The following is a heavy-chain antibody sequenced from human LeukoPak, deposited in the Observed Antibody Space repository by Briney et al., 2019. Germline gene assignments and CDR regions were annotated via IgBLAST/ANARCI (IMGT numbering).Heavy chain of an antibody. CDR1: GGSFSGYY. CDR3: ARGRRELKYGPDY. V-gene: IGHV4-34*01. J-gene: IGHJ4*02. CDR2: INHSGST. D-gene: IGHD3-10*01. Sequence: SETLSLTCAVYGGSFSGYYWSWIRQPPGKGLEWIGEINHSGSTNYNPSLKSRVTISVDTSKNQFSLKLSSVTAADTAVYYCARGRRELKYGPDYWGQGTLVTVSS.